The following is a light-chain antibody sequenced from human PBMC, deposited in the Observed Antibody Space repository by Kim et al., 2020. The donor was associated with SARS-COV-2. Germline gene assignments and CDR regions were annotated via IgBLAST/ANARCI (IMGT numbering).Light chain of an antibody. V-gene: IGLV3-19*01. CDR3: NSRESGVNHVI. Sequence: SSELTQDPAVSVALGQTVRITCQGDSLRSYYATWYQQKPGQAPVLVIYDKNNRPSGLPARFSGSYSGNTAFLTITGAQAGDDAVYHCNSRESGVNHVIFG. J-gene: IGLJ2*01. CDR1: SLRSYY. CDR2: DKN.